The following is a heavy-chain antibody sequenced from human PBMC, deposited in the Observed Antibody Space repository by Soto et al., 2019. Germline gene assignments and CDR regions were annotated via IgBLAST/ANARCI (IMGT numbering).Heavy chain of an antibody. CDR3: ASAAREYYYFGMYV. CDR1: GFTFSSYA. CDR2: ISGSAGST. J-gene: IGHJ6*02. Sequence: EVQLLESGGGLAQPGGSLRLSCAASGFTFSSYAMSWVRQAPGKGLDWVSAISGSAGSTYYADSVKGRFTISRDNPKNPLYLQMNSLRAEDTAVYYCASAAREYYYFGMYVWGQGTTVTVSS. V-gene: IGHV3-23*01.